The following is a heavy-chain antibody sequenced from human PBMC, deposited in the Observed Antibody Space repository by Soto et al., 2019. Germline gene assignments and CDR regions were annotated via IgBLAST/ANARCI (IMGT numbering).Heavy chain of an antibody. D-gene: IGHD2-15*01. Sequence: SETLSLTCGVYGGAFSGYHWSWIRQAPGKGLEWIGEINQSGSTNYSPSLKSRVTMSVDTSKKQFSLKLNSVTAADTAVYYCASEDSYYCMDFWGQGTTVTVSS. CDR1: GGAFSGYH. V-gene: IGHV4-34*01. J-gene: IGHJ6*02. CDR2: INQSGST. CDR3: ASEDSYYCMDF.